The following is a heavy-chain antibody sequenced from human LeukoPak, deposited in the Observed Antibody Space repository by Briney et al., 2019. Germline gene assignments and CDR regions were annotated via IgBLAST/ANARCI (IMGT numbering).Heavy chain of an antibody. D-gene: IGHD5-18*01. V-gene: IGHV1-18*01. J-gene: IGHJ4*02. CDR1: GYTFTSYG. Sequence: ASVKVSCKASGYTFTSYGISWVRQAPGQGLEWMGWISAYNGNTNYAQKLQGRVTMTTDTSTSTAYMELRSLGSDDTAVYYCARERGYSYGPYYFDYWGQGTLVTVSS. CDR2: ISAYNGNT. CDR3: ARERGYSYGPYYFDY.